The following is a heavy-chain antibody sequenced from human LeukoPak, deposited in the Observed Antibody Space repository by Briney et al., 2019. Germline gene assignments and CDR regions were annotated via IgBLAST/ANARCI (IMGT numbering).Heavy chain of an antibody. V-gene: IGHV3-30-3*01. CDR1: GFTFSSYA. Sequence: GGSLRLSCAASGFTFSSYAMHWVRQAPGKGLEWVAVISYDGSNKYYADSVKGRFTISRDNSKNTLYLQMNSLRAEDTAVYYCAKDRPPYSSSGGVIDYWGQGTLVTVSS. CDR2: ISYDGSNK. D-gene: IGHD6-6*01. J-gene: IGHJ4*02. CDR3: AKDRPPYSSSGGVIDY.